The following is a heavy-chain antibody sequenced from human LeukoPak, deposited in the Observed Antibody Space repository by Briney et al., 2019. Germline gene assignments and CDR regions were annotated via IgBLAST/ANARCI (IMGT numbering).Heavy chain of an antibody. J-gene: IGHJ4*02. CDR2: ITYDGSSE. V-gene: IGHV3-30*18. Sequence: GGSLRLSCVISGFNLDDYAMHWVRQAPGKGLEWVATITYDGSSEYYADSVKDRFTVSRDNSKNTLYLQMSSLKTEDTAVYYCAKRGDGGHKSLEYWGQGTLVTVSS. CDR3: AKRGDGGHKSLEY. CDR1: GFNLDDYA. D-gene: IGHD3-16*01.